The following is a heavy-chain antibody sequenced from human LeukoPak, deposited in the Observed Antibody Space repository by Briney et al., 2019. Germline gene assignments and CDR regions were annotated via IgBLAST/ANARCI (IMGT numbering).Heavy chain of an antibody. CDR1: GYSFINYG. D-gene: IGHD2-21*01. V-gene: IGHV1-18*01. Sequence: ASVKVSCKAPGYSFINYGINWVRQAPGQGLEWMGWITTYTGDTNYAQKFQGRVTMTTDASTSTVYMELRSLRSDDTAVYYCARDVEIVSYYGMDVWGQGTTVTVSS. CDR2: ITTYTGDT. J-gene: IGHJ6*02. CDR3: ARDVEIVSYYGMDV.